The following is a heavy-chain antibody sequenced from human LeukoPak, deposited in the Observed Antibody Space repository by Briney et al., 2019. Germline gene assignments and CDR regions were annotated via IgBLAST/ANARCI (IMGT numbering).Heavy chain of an antibody. J-gene: IGHJ4*02. CDR2: ISSTSTYI. Sequence: GGSLRLSCAASGFTFSSYSMNWVRQAPGKGLEWVSYISSTSTYIYYADSVKGRFTISRDNAKNSLHLQVNSLRAEDTAVYYCARGGFGELYWGQGTLVTVSS. V-gene: IGHV3-21*01. CDR3: ARGGFGELY. D-gene: IGHD3-10*01. CDR1: GFTFSSYS.